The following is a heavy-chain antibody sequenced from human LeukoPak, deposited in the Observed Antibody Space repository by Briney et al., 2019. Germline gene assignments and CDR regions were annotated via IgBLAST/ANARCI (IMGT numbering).Heavy chain of an antibody. V-gene: IGHV3-23*01. CDR2: ISGSGGST. J-gene: IGHJ6*02. D-gene: IGHD6-19*01. CDR1: GFTFSSYA. Sequence: PGGSLRLSCAASGFTFSSYAMSWVRQAPGKGLEWVSAISGSGGSTYYADSVKGRFTISRDNSKNTLYLQMNSLRAEDTAVYYCARSSGWYHYYYYGMDVWGQGTTVTVSS. CDR3: ARSSGWYHYYYYGMDV.